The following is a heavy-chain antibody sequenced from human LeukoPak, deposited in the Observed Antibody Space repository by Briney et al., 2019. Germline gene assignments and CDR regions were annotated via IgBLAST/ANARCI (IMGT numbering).Heavy chain of an antibody. CDR1: GFMFHDYA. J-gene: IGHJ4*02. Sequence: GGSLGLSCAGPGFMFHDYAIHWVRQAPGKGLEWVSLISGDGGSTFYADSVKGRFTISRDNSKNSLYLQMNSLRSDETALYYCARESESSGWYDYWGQGTLVTVSS. CDR2: ISGDGGST. V-gene: IGHV3-43*02. CDR3: ARESESSGWYDY. D-gene: IGHD6-19*01.